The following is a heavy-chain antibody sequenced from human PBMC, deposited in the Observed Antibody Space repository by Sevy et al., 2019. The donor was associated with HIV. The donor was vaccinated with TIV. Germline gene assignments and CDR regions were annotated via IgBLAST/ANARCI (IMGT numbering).Heavy chain of an antibody. CDR2: ISSRSSYI. V-gene: IGHV3-21*01. Sequence: GGSLRLSCAASGFTFSSYSMNWVRQAPGKGLEWVSSISSRSSYIYYADSVKGRFTISRDNAKNSLYLQMNSLRAEDTAVYYCARGHYYDSSGYYYDDAFDIWGQGTMVTVSS. J-gene: IGHJ3*02. D-gene: IGHD3-22*01. CDR3: ARGHYYDSSGYYYDDAFDI. CDR1: GFTFSSYS.